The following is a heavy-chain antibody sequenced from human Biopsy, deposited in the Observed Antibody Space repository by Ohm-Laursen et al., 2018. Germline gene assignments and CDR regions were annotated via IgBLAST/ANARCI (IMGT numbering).Heavy chain of an antibody. Sequence: TLSLPRTVSGGSVTDSFHFWSWVRQPPGKGLEWIGHVYYSATTNSNPSLESRVTISLDTSKNHFSLRLSSVTAADTAVYFCSRKVQRDCSDFRCFTGYLGMIVGGPGATVTVSS. CDR3: SRKVQRDCSDFRCFTGYLGMIV. D-gene: IGHD2-15*01. CDR2: VYYSATT. J-gene: IGHJ6*02. CDR1: GGSVTDSFHF. V-gene: IGHV4-61*03.